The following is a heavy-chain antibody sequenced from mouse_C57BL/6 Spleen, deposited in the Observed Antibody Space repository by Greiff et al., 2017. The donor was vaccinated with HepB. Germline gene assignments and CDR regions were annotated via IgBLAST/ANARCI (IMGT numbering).Heavy chain of an antibody. CDR2: IRNKANGYTT. Sequence: DVQLVESGGGLVQPGGSLSLSCAASGFTFTDYYMSWVRQPPGKALEWLGFIRNKANGYTTEYSASVKGRFTISRDNSQSILYLQMNALRAEDSATYYCARYSPSGFAYWGQGTLVTVSA. V-gene: IGHV7-3*01. J-gene: IGHJ3*01. CDR1: GFTFTDYY. CDR3: ARYSPSGFAY.